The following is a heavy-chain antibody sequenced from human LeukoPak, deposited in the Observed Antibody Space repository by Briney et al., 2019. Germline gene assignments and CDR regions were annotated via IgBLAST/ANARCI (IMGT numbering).Heavy chain of an antibody. J-gene: IGHJ3*02. CDR2: IYHSGST. V-gene: IGHV4-30-2*01. CDR3: ARASAPEDAFDI. Sequence: TLSLTCTVSGGSISSGGYYWSWIRQPPGKGLEWIGYIYHSGSTYYNPSLKSRVTISVDRSKNQFSLKLSSVTAADTAVYYCARASAPEDAFDIWGQGTMVTVSS. D-gene: IGHD1-14*01. CDR1: GGSISSGGYY.